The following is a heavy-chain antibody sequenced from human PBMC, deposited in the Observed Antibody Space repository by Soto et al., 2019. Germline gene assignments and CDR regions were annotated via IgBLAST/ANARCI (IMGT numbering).Heavy chain of an antibody. Sequence: GASVNVSCKASGYTFTSDGMSWVRQAPGQGLEWMGWISAYNGNTNYAQKLQGRVTMTTDTSTSTAYMELRSLRSDETAVYYCARDSTWWDGDSPPTVYGGQGTLVIGSA. J-gene: IGHJ4*02. CDR1: GYTFTSDG. CDR2: ISAYNGNT. D-gene: IGHD4-17*01. CDR3: ARDSTWWDGDSPPTVY. V-gene: IGHV1-18*04.